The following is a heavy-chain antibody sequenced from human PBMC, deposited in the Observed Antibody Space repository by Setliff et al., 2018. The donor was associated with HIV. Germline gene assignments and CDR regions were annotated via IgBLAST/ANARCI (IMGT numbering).Heavy chain of an antibody. CDR1: GGSFSGYY. D-gene: IGHD6-13*01. J-gene: IGHJ4*02. CDR3: ARGIAAAGR. CDR2: IFYSGHT. V-gene: IGHV4-34*12. Sequence: SETLSLTCAVYGGSFSGYYWSWIRQSPGKGLEWIGNIFYSGHTFYNPSLKSRVTISVDTSKNQFSLKLSSVTAADTAVYYCARGIAAAGRWGQGTLVTVSS.